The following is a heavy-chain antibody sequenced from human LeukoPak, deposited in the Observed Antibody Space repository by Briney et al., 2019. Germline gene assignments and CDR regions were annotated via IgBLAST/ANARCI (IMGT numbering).Heavy chain of an antibody. J-gene: IGHJ4*02. CDR1: GLTFTKAW. Sequence: GGSLRLSCAASGLTFTKAWMGWVRQAPGKVLEWVAVISYDGSDKYYADSVKGRFTISRDNSKNTLYLQMNSLSPEDTAVYYCAKDLPASPQIDYWGQGTLVTVSS. CDR2: ISYDGSDK. V-gene: IGHV3-30*18. D-gene: IGHD2-2*01. CDR3: AKDLPASPQIDY.